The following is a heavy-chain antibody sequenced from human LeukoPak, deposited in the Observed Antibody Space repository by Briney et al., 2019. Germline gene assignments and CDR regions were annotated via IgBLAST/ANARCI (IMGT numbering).Heavy chain of an antibody. V-gene: IGHV3-11*05. Sequence: PGGSLRLSCAASGFTFSDHYMTWIRQAPGKGLEWLSYISRSSSYTKYADSVKGRFTISRDNAKNSLYLQMNSLRADDTAVYYCAREGSGYDDRLFDYWGPGTLVTVSS. CDR2: ISRSSSYT. D-gene: IGHD5-12*01. J-gene: IGHJ4*02. CDR1: GFTFSDHY. CDR3: AREGSGYDDRLFDY.